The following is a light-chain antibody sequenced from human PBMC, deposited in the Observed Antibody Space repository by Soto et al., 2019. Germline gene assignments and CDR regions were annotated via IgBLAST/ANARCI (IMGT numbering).Light chain of an antibody. CDR1: SSDVGSYNL. CDR2: EGS. CDR3: CSYAGSVV. Sequence: QSALTQPASVSGSPGQSITISCTGTSSDVGSYNLVSWYQQHPGKAPKLMIYEGSKRPSGVSNRFSGSKSGNTASLTISWLQAEDEADYYCCSYAGSVVFGGRTKLTVL. V-gene: IGLV2-23*01. J-gene: IGLJ2*01.